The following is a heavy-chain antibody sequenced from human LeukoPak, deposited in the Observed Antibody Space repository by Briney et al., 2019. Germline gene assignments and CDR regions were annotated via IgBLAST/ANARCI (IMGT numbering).Heavy chain of an antibody. Sequence: GGSLRLSCAVSGFAVNRNYMAWVRQAPGKGLEWVSAITGSGGNTYYADSVKGRFTISRDNSKNTVFLQMNSLRAEDTAVYYCAKWGDYDVLTGYYVSDYWGQGTLVTVSS. V-gene: IGHV3-23*01. J-gene: IGHJ4*02. CDR3: AKWGDYDVLTGYYVSDY. CDR1: GFAVNRNY. CDR2: ITGSGGNT. D-gene: IGHD3-9*01.